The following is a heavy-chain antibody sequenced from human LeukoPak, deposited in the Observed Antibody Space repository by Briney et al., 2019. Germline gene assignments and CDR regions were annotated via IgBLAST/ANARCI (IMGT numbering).Heavy chain of an antibody. Sequence: SETLSLTCTVSGGSISSYYWGWIRQPPGKGLEWIGYIYYSGSTNYNPSLKSRVTISVDTSKNQFSLKLSSVTAADTAVYYCARGGYDFWSGYYFQHWGQGTLVTVSS. V-gene: IGHV4-59*01. CDR3: ARGGYDFWSGYYFQH. J-gene: IGHJ1*01. D-gene: IGHD3-3*01. CDR2: IYYSGST. CDR1: GGSISSYY.